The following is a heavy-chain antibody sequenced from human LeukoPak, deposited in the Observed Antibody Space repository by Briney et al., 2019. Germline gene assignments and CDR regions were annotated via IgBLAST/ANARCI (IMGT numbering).Heavy chain of an antibody. CDR3: ARDISSSTRAFDI. Sequence: GGSLRLSCAASGFTLSTYEMTWVRQAPGEGLEWISFITSSGSPTFYADSVKGRFTIFRDTAKNSLFLQMNNLRGEDTAVYYCARDISSSTRAFDIWGQGTMVTVS. V-gene: IGHV3-48*03. J-gene: IGHJ3*02. CDR2: ITSSGSPT. D-gene: IGHD2-15*01. CDR1: GFTLSTYE.